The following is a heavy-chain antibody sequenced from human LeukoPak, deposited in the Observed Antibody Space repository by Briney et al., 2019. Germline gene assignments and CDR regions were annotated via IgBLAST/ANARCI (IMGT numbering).Heavy chain of an antibody. CDR2: IKPDGSEK. Sequence: GGSLRLSCAASGFTFSNYWMSWVRQAPGKGLDWVANIKPDGSEKYYVDSVKGRLTISRDNAKNSLYLQMDSLRAEDTAVYYCARALIRYYFDYWGQGTLVTVSS. CDR1: GFTFSNYW. D-gene: IGHD2-8*01. CDR3: ARALIRYYFDY. V-gene: IGHV3-7*01. J-gene: IGHJ4*02.